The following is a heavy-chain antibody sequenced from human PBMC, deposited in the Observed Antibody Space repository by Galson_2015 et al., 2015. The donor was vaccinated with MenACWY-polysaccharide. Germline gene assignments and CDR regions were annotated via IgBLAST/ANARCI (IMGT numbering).Heavy chain of an antibody. CDR3: ARAIAVAGQRRDFDL. Sequence: TLSLTCTVSGGSISSCYWNWIRQPPGKGLEWVGYINYSGSTNHNPSLKSRATMSVDTSKNQFSLNLTSVTDADTAVYYCARAIAVAGQRRDFDLWGRGTLVTVSS. CDR2: INYSGST. D-gene: IGHD6-13*01. J-gene: IGHJ2*01. V-gene: IGHV4-59*01. CDR1: GGSISSCY.